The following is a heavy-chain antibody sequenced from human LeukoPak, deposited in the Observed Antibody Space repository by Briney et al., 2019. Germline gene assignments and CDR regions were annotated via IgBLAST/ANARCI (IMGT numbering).Heavy chain of an antibody. J-gene: IGHJ3*02. Sequence: QTGGSLRLSCAASGFTFSSYGMHWVRQAPGKGLEWVAVISYDGSNKYYADSVKGRFAISRDNSKNTLYLQMNSLRAEDTAVYYCAKARNPAIDAFDIWGQGTMVTVSS. CDR1: GFTFSSYG. D-gene: IGHD1-14*01. CDR2: ISYDGSNK. V-gene: IGHV3-30*18. CDR3: AKARNPAIDAFDI.